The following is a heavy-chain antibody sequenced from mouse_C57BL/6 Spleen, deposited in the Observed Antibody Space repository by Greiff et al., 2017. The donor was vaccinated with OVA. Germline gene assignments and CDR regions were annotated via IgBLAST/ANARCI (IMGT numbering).Heavy chain of an antibody. J-gene: IGHJ3*01. CDR2: IYPGDGDT. CDR3: ARHDYDAWFAY. D-gene: IGHD2-4*01. V-gene: IGHV1-82*01. CDR1: GYAFSSSW. Sequence: SGPELVKPGASVKISCKASGYAFSSSWMNWVKQRPGKGLEWIGRIYPGDGDTNYNGKFKGKATLTADKSSSTAYMQLSSLTSEDSAVYFCARHDYDAWFAYWGQGTLVTVSA.